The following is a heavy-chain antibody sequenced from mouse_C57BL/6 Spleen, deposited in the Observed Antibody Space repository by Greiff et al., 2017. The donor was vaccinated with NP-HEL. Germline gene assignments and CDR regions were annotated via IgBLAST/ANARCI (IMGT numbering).Heavy chain of an antibody. J-gene: IGHJ4*01. CDR1: GFTFSDYG. D-gene: IGHD2-4*01. CDR2: ISNLAYSI. V-gene: IGHV5-15*01. Sequence: EVKLMESGGGLVQPGGSLKLSCAASGFTFSDYGMAWVRQAPRKGPEWVAFISNLAYSIYYADTVTGRFTISRENAKNTLYLEMSSLRSEDTAMYYCARQSNYYDYDGVSMDYWGQGTSVTVAS. CDR3: ARQSNYYDYDGVSMDY.